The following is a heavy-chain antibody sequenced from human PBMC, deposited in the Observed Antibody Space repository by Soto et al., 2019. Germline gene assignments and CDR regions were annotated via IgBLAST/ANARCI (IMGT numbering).Heavy chain of an antibody. V-gene: IGHV1-3*01. CDR2: INAGKGDT. D-gene: IGHD7-27*01. Sequence: QVQLVQSGAEVKKPGASVKVSCKASGYTFTSYAMHWVRQAPGQGLEWMGWINAGKGDTKSSQQFQGRVTITRDTSASTAHMELSSLRSEDTAVYYCASKVPGDQKPFDYWGQGTLVTVSS. CDR1: GYTFTSYA. J-gene: IGHJ4*02. CDR3: ASKVPGDQKPFDY.